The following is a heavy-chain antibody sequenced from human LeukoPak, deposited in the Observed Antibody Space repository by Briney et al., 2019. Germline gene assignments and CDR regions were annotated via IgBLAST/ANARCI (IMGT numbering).Heavy chain of an antibody. V-gene: IGHV4-39*07. Sequence: PSETLSLTCTVSGGSIIGGSKYWGWIRQAPGTGLEWIGSIYYSGTTYYNPSLKSRVTISVDTSKNQFSLKLSSVTAADTAVYYCARDLRSYSSSRAYNWFDPWGQGTLVAVSS. CDR2: IYYSGTT. J-gene: IGHJ5*02. CDR3: ARDLRSYSSSRAYNWFDP. D-gene: IGHD6-13*01. CDR1: GGSIIGGSKY.